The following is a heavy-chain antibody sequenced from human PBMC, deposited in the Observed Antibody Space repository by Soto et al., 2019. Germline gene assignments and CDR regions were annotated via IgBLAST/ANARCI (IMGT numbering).Heavy chain of an antibody. D-gene: IGHD6-13*01. V-gene: IGHV1-2*02. J-gene: IGHJ5*02. CDR3: GRGWGIAAPGPNWFDP. CDR1: GYSLSGYY. Sequence: ASVKVSCKASGYSLSGYYLHWVRQAPGQGPEWMGWINPNSGGTKYVQKFQGRVTMTRGTSISTVYLELSRLRSDDTAVYSCGRGWGIAAPGPNWFDPWGQGTLVTVSS. CDR2: INPNSGGT.